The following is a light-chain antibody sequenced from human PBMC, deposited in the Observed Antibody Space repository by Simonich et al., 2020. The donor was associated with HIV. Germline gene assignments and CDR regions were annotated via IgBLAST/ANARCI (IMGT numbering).Light chain of an antibody. CDR1: QSVNSN. CDR3: QQRRNWPPIT. CDR2: GAS. V-gene: IGKV3-15*01. Sequence: EIVMTQSPATLSVSPGERATLSCRASQSVNSNLAWYQQKPGLPPRLLIYGASTRATGIPARFSGSGSGTEFTLTISSMQSEDFGVYYCQQRRNWPPITFGQGTRLEIK. J-gene: IGKJ5*01.